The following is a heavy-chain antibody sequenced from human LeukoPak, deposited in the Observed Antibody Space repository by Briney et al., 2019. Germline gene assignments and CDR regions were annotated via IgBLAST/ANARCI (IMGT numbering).Heavy chain of an antibody. CDR3: ARGTVSGQDYYYIDV. J-gene: IGHJ6*03. V-gene: IGHV1-18*01. D-gene: IGHD2-15*01. Sequence: ASMKVSCKASGYTFTSYGINWVRQAPGQGLEWMGWINGNNGKTNYAQILQGRVTMTTDTSTSTVYMELRSLRSDDTAVYHCARGTVSGQDYYYIDVWGTGTTVSVSS. CDR2: INGNNGKT. CDR1: GYTFTSYG.